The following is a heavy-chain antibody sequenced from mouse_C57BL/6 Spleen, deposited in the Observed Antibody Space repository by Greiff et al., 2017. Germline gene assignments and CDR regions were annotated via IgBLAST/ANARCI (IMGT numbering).Heavy chain of an antibody. CDR3: VRQGITTVVATGAMDY. D-gene: IGHD1-1*01. Sequence: EVMLVESGGGLVQPKGSLKLSCAASGFSFNTYAMNWVRQAPGKGLEWVARIRSKSNNYATYYADSVKDRFTISRDDSESMLYLQMNNLKTEDTAMYYCVRQGITTVVATGAMDYWGQGTSVTVSS. CDR2: IRSKSNNYAT. J-gene: IGHJ4*01. CDR1: GFSFNTYA. V-gene: IGHV10-1*01.